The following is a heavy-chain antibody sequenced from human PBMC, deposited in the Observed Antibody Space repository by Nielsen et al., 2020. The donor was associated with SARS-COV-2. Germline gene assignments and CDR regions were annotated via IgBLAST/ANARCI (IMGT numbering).Heavy chain of an antibody. D-gene: IGHD3-3*01. Sequence: GGSLRLSCEVAGHFSWYSFNWVRQAPEQGPEWISYISSSGSDISYARSVKGRFTISRDNAGNSLFLHMDSLRDEDTAVYYCVRDREWAFDLWGQGTLVTVSS. CDR2: ISSSGSDI. CDR1: GHFSWYS. V-gene: IGHV3-48*02. CDR3: VRDREWAFDL. J-gene: IGHJ4*02.